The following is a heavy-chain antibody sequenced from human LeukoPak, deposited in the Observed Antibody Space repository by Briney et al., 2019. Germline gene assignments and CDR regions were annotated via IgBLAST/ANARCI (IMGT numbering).Heavy chain of an antibody. CDR1: GGSISTSNYY. D-gene: IGHD3-22*01. Sequence: SETLSLTCTVSGGSISTSNYYWGWIRQPPGKGLEWIGYIYYSGSTYYNPSLKSRVTISVDTSKNQFSLKLSSVTAADTAVYYCARVPLTYYYDSSGYIWYFDLWGRGTLVTVSS. J-gene: IGHJ2*01. CDR3: ARVPLTYYYDSSGYIWYFDL. CDR2: IYYSGST. V-gene: IGHV4-39*07.